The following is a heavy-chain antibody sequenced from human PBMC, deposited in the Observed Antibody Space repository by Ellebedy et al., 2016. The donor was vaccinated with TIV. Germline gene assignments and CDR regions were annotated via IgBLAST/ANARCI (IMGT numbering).Heavy chain of an antibody. CDR1: GASISSYY. CDR2: IYYNENT. CDR3: ASTPFSAGSGYHPHDY. J-gene: IGHJ4*02. Sequence: MPSETLSLTCTVSGASISSYYWSWIRQPPGKGLEWIGYIYYNENTNYNPSLKSRVTISVDPSKNQFSLNLNSVTAADTAVYFCASTPFSAGSGYHPHDYWGQGILVTVSS. V-gene: IGHV4-59*08. D-gene: IGHD5-12*01.